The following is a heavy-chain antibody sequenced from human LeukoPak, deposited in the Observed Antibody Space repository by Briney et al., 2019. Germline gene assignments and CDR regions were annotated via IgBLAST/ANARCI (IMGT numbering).Heavy chain of an antibody. CDR2: IYNSGST. J-gene: IGHJ3*02. CDR1: GGSISTNY. CDR3: ARCRSYDSSGYCDAVDI. Sequence: SETLSLTCTVSGGSISTNYWSWIRQPAGKGLEWIGHIYNSGSTNYSPSLQSRVNIALDTSKNQFSLKLSSVTAADTAVYYCARCRSYDSSGYCDAVDIWGQGTMVTVSS. D-gene: IGHD3-22*01. V-gene: IGHV4-59*01.